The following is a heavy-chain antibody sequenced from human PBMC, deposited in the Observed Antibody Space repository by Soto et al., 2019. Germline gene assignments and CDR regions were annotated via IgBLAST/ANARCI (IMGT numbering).Heavy chain of an antibody. Sequence: SETLSLTCTVSGGSISSYYWSWIRQPPGRGLEWIGYIYYSGSTNYNPSLKSRVTISVDTSKNQFSLKLSSVTAADTAVYYCARYSGSYGNYYYYYGMDVWGQGTTVTVSS. CDR3: ARYSGSYGNYYYYYGMDV. D-gene: IGHD1-26*01. CDR1: GGSISSYY. J-gene: IGHJ6*02. CDR2: IYYSGST. V-gene: IGHV4-59*01.